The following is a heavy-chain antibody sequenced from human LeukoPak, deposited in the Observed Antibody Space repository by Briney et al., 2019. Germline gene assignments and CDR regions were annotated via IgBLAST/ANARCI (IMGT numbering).Heavy chain of an antibody. D-gene: IGHD3/OR15-3a*01. J-gene: IGHJ3*02. CDR2: IFTSGST. V-gene: IGHV4-4*07. CDR3: ARGGPTDAFDI. Sequence: PSETLSLTCTVAGASISSYYWSCIRQPAGKGLEWIGRIFTSGSTNYNPSPKSQVTMSVDTSKNQFSLKLSSVTAADTAVYYCARGGPTDAFDIWGQGTMVTVSS. CDR1: GASISSYY.